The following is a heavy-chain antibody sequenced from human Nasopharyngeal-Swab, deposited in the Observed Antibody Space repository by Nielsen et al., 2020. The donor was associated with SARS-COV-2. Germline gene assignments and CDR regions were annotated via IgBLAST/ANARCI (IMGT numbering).Heavy chain of an antibody. CDR3: ATANGSYYHYYYMDV. CDR2: IDPSDSYT. V-gene: IGHV5-10-1*01. D-gene: IGHD1-26*01. CDR1: GYSFTSYW. Sequence: GESLKISCTGSGYSFTSYWISWVRQIPGKVLEWVGSIDPSDSYTNYSPSFQGHVTISADKSISTAYLQWSSLKASDTAMYYCATANGSYYHYYYMDVWGKGTTVTVSS. J-gene: IGHJ6*03.